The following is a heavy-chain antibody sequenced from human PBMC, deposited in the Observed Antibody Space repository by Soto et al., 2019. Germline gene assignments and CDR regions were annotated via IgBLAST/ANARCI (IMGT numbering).Heavy chain of an antibody. CDR1: GYTFTNYA. J-gene: IGHJ5*02. V-gene: IGHV1-3*04. CDR2: INTANGDT. CDR3: GRGQATFDP. Sequence: QIQLVQSGAEMKKPGASVKVSCKASGYTFTNYAMHWVRQAPGQSLKWMGRINTANGDTIYSQNFQGRVTITRDASARTVYLELSSLRFEDSAVYYCGRGQATFDPWGQGTLVTVSS.